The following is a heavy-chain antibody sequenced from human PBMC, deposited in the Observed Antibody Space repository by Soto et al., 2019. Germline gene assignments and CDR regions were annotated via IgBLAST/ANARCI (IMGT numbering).Heavy chain of an antibody. CDR3: AGCTSWDNWFDP. D-gene: IGHD2-2*01. J-gene: IGHJ5*02. CDR1: GYTFTCSN. V-gene: IGHV1-2*02. CDR2: INTNSGGK. Sequence: ASGKVAGKTSGYTFTCSNMPWVRQAPGQGLEWMGWINTNSGGKNYSQKFQGRVTMTRDKYISTAYMELSRRRSDETAVYYCAGCTSWDNWFDPWGQGTLVTVSS.